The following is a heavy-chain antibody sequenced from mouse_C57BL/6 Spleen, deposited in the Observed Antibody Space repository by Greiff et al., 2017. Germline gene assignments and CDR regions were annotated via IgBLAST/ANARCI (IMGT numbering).Heavy chain of an antibody. D-gene: IGHD2-4*01. CDR2: IYIGNGYT. Sequence: EVQRVESGAELVRPGSSVKMSCKTSGYTFTSYGINWVKQRPGQGLEWIGYIYIGNGYTEYNEKFKGKATLTSDTSSSTAYMQLSSLTSEDSAIYVCARHYYDKGSYAMDYWGQGTSVTVSS. CDR3: ARHYYDKGSYAMDY. J-gene: IGHJ4*01. V-gene: IGHV1-58*01. CDR1: GYTFTSYG.